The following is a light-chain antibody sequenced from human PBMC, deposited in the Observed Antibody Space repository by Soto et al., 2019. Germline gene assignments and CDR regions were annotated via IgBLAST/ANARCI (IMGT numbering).Light chain of an antibody. J-gene: IGKJ3*01. V-gene: IGKV3-11*01. CDR2: AAS. CDR1: QSVSSY. Sequence: EIVLTQSPATLSLSPGERATLSCRASQSVSSYLAWYQQKSGQTPRLLIYAASNRPTGIPARFSGSGSGTDFTLTISSLEPEDFAIYYCQHRSNWLGTFGPGTKVDIK. CDR3: QHRSNWLGT.